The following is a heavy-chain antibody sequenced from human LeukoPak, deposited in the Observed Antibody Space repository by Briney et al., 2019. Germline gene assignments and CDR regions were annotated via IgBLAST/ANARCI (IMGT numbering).Heavy chain of an antibody. D-gene: IGHD3-22*01. CDR3: ATRSPARYYYDSSGYSDDAFDI. CDR1: GSLFTSYR. Sequence: GASLKISCKGSGSLFTSYRIGWLRQLPGKGLEWMGIIYPGDSDTRYSPSFQGQVTISADKSISTAYLQWSSLKASDTAMYYCATRSPARYYYDSSGYSDDAFDIWGQGTMVTVSS. J-gene: IGHJ3*02. V-gene: IGHV5-51*01. CDR2: IYPGDSDT.